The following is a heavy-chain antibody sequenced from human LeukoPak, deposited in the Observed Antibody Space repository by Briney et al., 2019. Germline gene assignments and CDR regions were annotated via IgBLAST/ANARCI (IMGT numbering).Heavy chain of an antibody. V-gene: IGHV5-51*01. CDR3: ASVDDCSSTSCLFQH. D-gene: IGHD2-2*01. CDR1: GYSFTSYW. J-gene: IGHJ1*01. CDR2: IYPGDSDT. Sequence: GESLKISCKGSGYSFTSYWIGWVRQMPGKGLEWMGIIYPGDSDTRYSPSFQGQVTISADKSISTAYLQWSSLKASDTAMYYCASVDDCSSTSCLFQHWGQGTLVTVSS.